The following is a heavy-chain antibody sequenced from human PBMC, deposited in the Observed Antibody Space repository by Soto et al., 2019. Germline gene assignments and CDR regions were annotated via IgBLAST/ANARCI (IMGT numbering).Heavy chain of an antibody. CDR3: AKGGQVLGYCSSTSCYLGY. D-gene: IGHD2-2*01. V-gene: IGHV3-30*18. CDR1: GFTFSSYG. CDR2: ISYDGSNK. Sequence: QVQLVESGGGVVQPGRSLRLSCAASGFTFSSYGMHWVRQAPGKGLEWVAVISYDGSNKYYADSVKGRFTISRDNSKNTLYLQMNSLRAEDTAVYYCAKGGQVLGYCSSTSCYLGYWGQGTLVTVSS. J-gene: IGHJ4*02.